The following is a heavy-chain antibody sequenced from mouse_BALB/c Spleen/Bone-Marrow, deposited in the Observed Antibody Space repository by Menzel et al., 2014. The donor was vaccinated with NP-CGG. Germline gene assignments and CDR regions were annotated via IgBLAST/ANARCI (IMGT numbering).Heavy chain of an antibody. V-gene: IGHV1-18*01. J-gene: IGHJ4*01. CDR3: ARGYGSSYGYAMDY. CDR2: INPYNGGT. D-gene: IGHD1-1*01. CDR1: GYSFTGYT. Sequence: EVQLQQSGPELVKPGASMKISCKAYGYSFTGYTMNWVKPSHGKNLEWIGLINPYNGGTSYNQKFKGKATLTVDKSSSTAYMELLSLTSEDSAVYYCARGYGSSYGYAMDYWGQGTSVTVSS.